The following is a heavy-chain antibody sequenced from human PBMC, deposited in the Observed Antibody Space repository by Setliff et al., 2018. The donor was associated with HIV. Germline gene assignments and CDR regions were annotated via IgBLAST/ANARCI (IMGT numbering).Heavy chain of an antibody. J-gene: IGHJ3*02. CDR3: ARHSPNVGVRGDAFDI. CDR2: IHYSGAT. CDR1: GGSISSHY. V-gene: IGHV4-59*08. Sequence: SETLSLTCTVSGGSISSHYWIWIRQPPGKGLEWIGYIHYSGATNYNPSLKSRVTISLDMSRTQFSLRLSSVTAADTAVYYCARHSPNVGVRGDAFDIWGQGTVVTVSS. D-gene: IGHD2-8*01.